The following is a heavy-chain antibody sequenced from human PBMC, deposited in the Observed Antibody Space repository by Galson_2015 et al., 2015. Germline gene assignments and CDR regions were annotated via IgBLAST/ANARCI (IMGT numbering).Heavy chain of an antibody. V-gene: IGHV3-23*01. Sequence: SLRLSCAASGFTFSSYAMSWVRQAPGKGLEWVSAISGSGGSTYYADSVKGRFTISRDNSKNTLYLQMNSLRAEDTAVYYCAKGIRQQWLVFDYWGQGTLVTVSS. CDR2: ISGSGGST. CDR1: GFTFSSYA. CDR3: AKGIRQQWLVFDY. J-gene: IGHJ4*02. D-gene: IGHD6-19*01.